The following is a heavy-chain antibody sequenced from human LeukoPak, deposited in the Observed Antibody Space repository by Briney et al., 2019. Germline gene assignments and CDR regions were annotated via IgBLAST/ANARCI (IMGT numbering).Heavy chain of an antibody. D-gene: IGHD1-26*01. CDR1: GGSISSYY. V-gene: IGHV4-59*01. CDR2: IFHNATT. Sequence: SETLSLTCSVSGGSISSYYWTWIRQSPGKGLEWIGYIFHNATTTYNPSLKSRVAISVDTSKNHFSLKLTSVTAADTAVYYCARSTRTGSYTAGLNYWGQGTLVTVSS. J-gene: IGHJ4*02. CDR3: ARSTRTGSYTAGLNY.